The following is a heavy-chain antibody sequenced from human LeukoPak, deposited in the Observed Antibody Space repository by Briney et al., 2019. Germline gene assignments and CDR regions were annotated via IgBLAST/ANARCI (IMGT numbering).Heavy chain of an antibody. CDR2: ISSSSSYI. D-gene: IGHD3-3*01. CDR1: GFTFSSYS. Sequence: GGSLRLSCAASGFTFSSYSMNWVRQAPGKGREGVSSISSSSSYIYYADAVKGRFTISRDNAKNSLYLQMNSLRAEDTAVYYCARAALEWLSLDYWGQGTLVTVSS. J-gene: IGHJ4*02. CDR3: ARAALEWLSLDY. V-gene: IGHV3-21*01.